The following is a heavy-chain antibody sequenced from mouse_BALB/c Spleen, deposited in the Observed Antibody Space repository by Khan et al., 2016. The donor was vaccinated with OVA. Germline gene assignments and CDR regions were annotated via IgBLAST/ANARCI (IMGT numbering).Heavy chain of an antibody. D-gene: IGHD1-2*01. V-gene: IGHV3-2*02. CDR2: ISYNAST. J-gene: IGHJ2*01. CDR1: GYTITSGYG. CDR3: ARAARIKY. Sequence: EVQLQESGPGLVKPSQSLSLTCTVSGYTITSGYGWNLIRQFPGNKLEWMGYISYNASTNYNQTLKSRITITRDTSTSRFFLQLNSVATDDTATYYCARAARIKYWGQGTTLTVSA.